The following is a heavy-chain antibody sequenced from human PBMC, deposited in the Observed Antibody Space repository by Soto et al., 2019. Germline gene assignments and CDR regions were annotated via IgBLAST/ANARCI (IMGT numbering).Heavy chain of an antibody. CDR1: GFAFGRYA. D-gene: IGHD6-19*01. CDR3: ARDQISGWYDN. CDR2: MGGSVDSK. J-gene: IGHJ5*02. V-gene: IGHV3-23*01. Sequence: EVQLLESGGGLVKPGGSLRLSCAASGFAFGRYALSWGRQATGKGLEWVSAMGGSVDSKSYADSGKGRFTRSRDDPKNTLYLEMNSVSPDDTSISFCARDQISGWYDNGGESTLVTVSS.